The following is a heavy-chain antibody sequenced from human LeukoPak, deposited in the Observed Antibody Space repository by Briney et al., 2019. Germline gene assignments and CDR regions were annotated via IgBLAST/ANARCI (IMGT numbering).Heavy chain of an antibody. J-gene: IGHJ4*02. CDR1: EFTFSSYW. CDR2: IKQDGSEK. CDR3: ARRGNRLAGAGTDY. Sequence: SGGSLRLSCAASEFTFSSYWMSWVRQAPGKGLEWVANIKQDGSEKYYVDSVKGRFTISRDNAKNSLFLQMNSLRAEDTAVYYCARRGNRLAGAGTDYWGQGTLVTVSS. D-gene: IGHD6-13*01. V-gene: IGHV3-7*03.